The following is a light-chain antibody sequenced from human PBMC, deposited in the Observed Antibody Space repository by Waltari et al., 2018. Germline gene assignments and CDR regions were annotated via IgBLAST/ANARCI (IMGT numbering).Light chain of an antibody. CDR1: QSLLHSNGYNY. Sequence: DNVMTQSPLSLPVTPGEPASISCRSSQSLLHSNGYNYLDSYLQKPGQSPQLLLYLGSNRDAGVPDRFSGSGSGTDCTLKISRVEAEDVGVYYCIQALQTPLTFGPGTKVDI. V-gene: IGKV2-28*01. CDR3: IQALQTPLT. CDR2: LGS. J-gene: IGKJ3*01.